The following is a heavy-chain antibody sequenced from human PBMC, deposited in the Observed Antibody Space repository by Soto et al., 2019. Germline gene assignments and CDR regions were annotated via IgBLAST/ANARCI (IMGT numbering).Heavy chain of an antibody. J-gene: IGHJ6*02. CDR1: GGSISSSNW. Sequence: SESLSLTCAVCGGSISSSNWWSWVRQPPGKGLEWIGEIYHSGSTNYNPSLKSRVTISVDKSKNQFSLKLSSVTAADTAVYYCAREWVEKQPVGYYYYYGMDVWGQGTTVTVSS. CDR3: AREWVEKQPVGYYYYYGMDV. D-gene: IGHD6-6*01. V-gene: IGHV4-4*02. CDR2: IYHSGST.